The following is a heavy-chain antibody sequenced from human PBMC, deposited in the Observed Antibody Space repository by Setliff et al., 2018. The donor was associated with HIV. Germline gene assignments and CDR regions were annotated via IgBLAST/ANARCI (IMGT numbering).Heavy chain of an antibody. CDR3: ATSGFYDILTGPTPGVFDI. CDR2: FDPEDDET. Sequence: ASVKVSCKVSGYSLTELSIHWVRQAPGEGLEWMGGFDPEDDETVYAEKFQGRVTMTEDTSTDTAYMALSSLKSEDTAMYYCATSGFYDILTGPTPGVFDIWGQGTMVTVSS. CDR1: GYSLTELS. D-gene: IGHD3-9*01. V-gene: IGHV1-24*01. J-gene: IGHJ3*02.